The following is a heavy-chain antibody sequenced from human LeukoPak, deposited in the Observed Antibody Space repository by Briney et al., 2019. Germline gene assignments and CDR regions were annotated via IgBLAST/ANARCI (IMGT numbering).Heavy chain of an antibody. V-gene: IGHV3-33*01. CDR1: GFTFSSYG. D-gene: IGHD3-22*01. CDR2: IWYDGSNK. J-gene: IGHJ4*02. CDR3: ARMYYYDSSGYYYSSSYYSDY. Sequence: GGSLRLSCAASGFTFSSYGMHWVRQAPGKGLEWVAVIWYDGSNKYYADSVKGRFTISRDNSKDTLYLQMNSLRAEDTAVYYCARMYYYDSSGYYYSSSYYSDYWGQGTLVTVSS.